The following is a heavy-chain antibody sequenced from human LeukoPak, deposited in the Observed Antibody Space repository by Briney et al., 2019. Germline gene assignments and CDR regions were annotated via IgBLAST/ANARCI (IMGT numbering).Heavy chain of an antibody. J-gene: IGHJ4*02. CDR2: ISSSGSTI. Sequence: PGGSLRLSCAASGFTFSSYEMNWVRQAPGKGREWVSYISSSGSTIYYADSVKGRFTISRDNAKNSLYLQMNSLRAEDTAVYYCARSTVITTKKYYFDYWGQGTLVTVSS. D-gene: IGHD4-17*01. V-gene: IGHV3-48*03. CDR1: GFTFSSYE. CDR3: ARSTVITTKKYYFDY.